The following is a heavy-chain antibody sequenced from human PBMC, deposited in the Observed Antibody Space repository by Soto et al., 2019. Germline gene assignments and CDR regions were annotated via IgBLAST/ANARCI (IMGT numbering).Heavy chain of an antibody. CDR1: GFTFSNYA. Sequence: PGGSLRLSCAASGFTFSNYAMGWVRQAPEKGLEWVAAIGRDGSNIHYGDSVKGRFTISRDHSVNTLYLQMNSLRADDTAVDYCAKLAANDPFDDWGQGTLVTVSS. D-gene: IGHD6-25*01. CDR3: AKLAANDPFDD. CDR2: IGRDGSNI. V-gene: IGHV3-23*01. J-gene: IGHJ4*02.